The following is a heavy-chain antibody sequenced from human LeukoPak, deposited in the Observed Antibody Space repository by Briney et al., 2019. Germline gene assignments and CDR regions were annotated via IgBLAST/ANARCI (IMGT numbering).Heavy chain of an antibody. V-gene: IGHV3-23*01. Sequence: RPGGSLRLSCAASGFTFSSYAMSWVRQAPGKGLEWVSAISGSGGSTYYADSVKGRFTISRDNSKNTLYLQMNSLRAEDTAVYYCAKDARPDHCSSTSCYGMGGFLGVDYWGQGTLVTVSS. CDR3: AKDARPDHCSSTSCYGMGGFLGVDY. D-gene: IGHD2-2*01. CDR2: ISGSGGST. J-gene: IGHJ4*02. CDR1: GFTFSSYA.